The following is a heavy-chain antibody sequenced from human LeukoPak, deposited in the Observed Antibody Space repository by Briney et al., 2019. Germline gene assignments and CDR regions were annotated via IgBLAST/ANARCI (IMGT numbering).Heavy chain of an antibody. Sequence: AGSLKLSCAASGFTFSGYAMHWVRQASGKGLEWVGRIKSKANNYATAYAASVKVRFTISRDDSDNMAFLQMNSLKTEDTAVYYCARRGDGDYGDYWGQGTPVTASS. D-gene: IGHD4-17*01. CDR3: ARRGDGDYGDY. J-gene: IGHJ4*02. CDR2: IKSKANNYAT. CDR1: GFTFSGYA. V-gene: IGHV3-73*01.